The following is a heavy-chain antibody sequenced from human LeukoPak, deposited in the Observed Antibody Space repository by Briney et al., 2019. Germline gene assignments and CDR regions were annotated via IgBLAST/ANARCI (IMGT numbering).Heavy chain of an antibody. Sequence: SETLSLTCAVYGGSFSGHYWSWIRQPPGKGLEWIGEINHSGSTNYNPSLKSRVTISVDTSKNQFSLKLSSVTAADTAVYYCARGRGGRRLAYWGQGTLVTVSS. CDR1: GGSFSGHY. CDR2: INHSGST. J-gene: IGHJ4*02. V-gene: IGHV4-34*01. D-gene: IGHD3-16*01. CDR3: ARGRGGRRLAY.